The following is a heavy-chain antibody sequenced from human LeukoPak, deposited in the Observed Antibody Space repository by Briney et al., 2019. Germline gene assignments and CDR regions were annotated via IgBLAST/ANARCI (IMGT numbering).Heavy chain of an antibody. V-gene: IGHV3-53*01. D-gene: IGHD5-24*01. J-gene: IGHJ6*02. CDR3: ASGSKDDYYYGMDV. CDR2: IYSGGST. CDR1: GFTFSSYA. Sequence: GGSLRLSCAASGFTFSSYAMSWVRQAPGKGLEWVSVIYSGGSTDYADSVKGRFTISRDKSKNTVYVQMSSLRTEDTAVYYCASGSKDDYYYGMDVWGQGTTVTVS.